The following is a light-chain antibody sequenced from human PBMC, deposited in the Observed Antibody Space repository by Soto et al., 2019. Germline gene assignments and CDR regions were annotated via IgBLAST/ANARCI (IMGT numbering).Light chain of an antibody. CDR1: QAIRND. V-gene: IGKV1-17*01. J-gene: IGKJ1*01. CDR3: LQHNVFPRT. Sequence: DIQMTQSPSSLSASVGDRVTITCRASQAIRNDLAWYQQTPGRAPKRLIYGSSSLQSGVPSRFRGRGSGTEFTLTISRLQPEDFSTYYCLQHNVFPRTFGQGTKVDIK. CDR2: GSS.